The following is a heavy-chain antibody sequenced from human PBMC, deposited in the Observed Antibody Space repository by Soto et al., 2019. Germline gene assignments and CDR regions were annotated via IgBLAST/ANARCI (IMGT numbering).Heavy chain of an antibody. D-gene: IGHD2-2*01. CDR1: GFTFSSYG. CDR2: ISYDGSNK. V-gene: IGHV3-30*18. CDR3: AKDVSRYCSGSSCYLNSGMDV. J-gene: IGHJ6*02. Sequence: ALRLSCAASGFTFSSYGMHWVRQAPGKGLEWVAVISYDGSNKYYADSVKGRFTISRDNSKNTLYLQLNSLRAEDTAVYFCAKDVSRYCSGSSCYLNSGMDVGGQGTTVTVSS.